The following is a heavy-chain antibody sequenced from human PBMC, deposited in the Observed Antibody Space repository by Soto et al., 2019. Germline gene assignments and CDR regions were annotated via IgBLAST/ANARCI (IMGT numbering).Heavy chain of an antibody. CDR2: IIPILGIA. D-gene: IGHD3-3*01. CDR3: ARPSYDPGARAAFDI. CDR1: GYTFISYY. Sequence: GASVKVSCKASGYTFISYYMHWVRQAPGQGLEWMGRIIPILGIANYAQKFQGRVTITADKSTSTAYMELSSLRSEGTAVYYCARPSYDPGARAAFDIWGQGTMVTVSS. J-gene: IGHJ3*02. V-gene: IGHV1-69*02.